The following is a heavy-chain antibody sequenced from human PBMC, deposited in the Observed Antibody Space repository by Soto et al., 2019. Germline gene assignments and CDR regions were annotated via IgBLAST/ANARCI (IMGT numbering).Heavy chain of an antibody. J-gene: IGHJ3*02. D-gene: IGHD1-26*01. V-gene: IGHV3-30*18. CDR2: ISYDGSNK. CDR1: GFTFSSYG. CDR3: AKSVGGAFDI. Sequence: GGSLRLSCAASGFTFSSYGMHWVRQAPGKGLEWVAVISYDGSNKYYADSVKGRFTISRDNSKNTLYLQMNSLRAEDTAVYYCAKSVGGAFDIWGQGTMVTVSS.